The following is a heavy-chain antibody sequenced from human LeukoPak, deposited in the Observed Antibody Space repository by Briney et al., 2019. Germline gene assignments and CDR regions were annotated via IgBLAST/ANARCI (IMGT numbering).Heavy chain of an antibody. V-gene: IGHV4-39*01. CDR1: GGSISSSSYY. D-gene: IGHD6-13*01. CDR3: ARHGAAGTIRYYYYGMDV. Sequence: SETLSLTCTVSGGSISSSSYYWGWIRQPPGKGPEWIGSIYYSGSTYYNPSLKSRVTISVDTSKNQFSLKLSSVTAADTAVYYCARHGAAGTIRYYYYGMDVWGQGTTVTVSS. CDR2: IYYSGST. J-gene: IGHJ6*02.